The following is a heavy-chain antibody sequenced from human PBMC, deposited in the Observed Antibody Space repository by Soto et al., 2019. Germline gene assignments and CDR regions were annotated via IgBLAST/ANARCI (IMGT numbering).Heavy chain of an antibody. V-gene: IGHV3-30-3*01. D-gene: IGHD2-2*01. CDR1: GFTFSTYA. CDR2: ISYDGSNT. J-gene: IGHJ4*02. CDR3: ARDQGRSITCQLDY. Sequence: SLRLSCAFSGFTFSTYAMHWVRQAPGKGLEWVAVISYDGSNTYYADSVKGRFTISRDNMLYLQMNSLRAEDTAVYYCARDQGRSITCQLDYWGQGTLVTVSS.